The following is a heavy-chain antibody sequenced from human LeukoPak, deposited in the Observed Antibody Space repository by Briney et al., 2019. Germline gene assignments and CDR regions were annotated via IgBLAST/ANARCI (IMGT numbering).Heavy chain of an antibody. CDR2: INPSGGST. V-gene: IGHV1-46*01. J-gene: IGHJ5*02. CDR3: ARGVAVAGTREFWFDP. D-gene: IGHD6-19*01. CDR1: GGTFSSYA. Sequence: ASVKVSCKASGGTFSSYAISWVRQAPGQGLEWMGIINPSGGSTSYAQKFQGRVTMTRDTSTSTVYMELSSLRSEDTAVYYCARGVAVAGTREFWFDPWGQGTLVTVSS.